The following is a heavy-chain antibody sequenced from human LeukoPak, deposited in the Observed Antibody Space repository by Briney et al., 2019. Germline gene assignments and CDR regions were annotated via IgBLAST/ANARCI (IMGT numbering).Heavy chain of an antibody. CDR3: ARGAPRTKNNNYWGLFDP. Sequence: GASVKVSCKASGYTFTNYYIHWVRQAPGQGLEWMGIINSSGGSTTYAQKFQGRVTMTRDTSTSTVYMELSSLRSEDTAVYYCARGAPRTKNNNYWGLFDPWGQGTLVTVSS. CDR1: GYTFTNYY. CDR2: INSSGGST. V-gene: IGHV1-46*01. D-gene: IGHD7-27*01. J-gene: IGHJ5*02.